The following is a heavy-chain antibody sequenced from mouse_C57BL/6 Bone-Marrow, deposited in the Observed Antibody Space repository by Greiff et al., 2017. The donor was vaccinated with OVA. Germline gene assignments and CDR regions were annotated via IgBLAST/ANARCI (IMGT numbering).Heavy chain of an antibody. D-gene: IGHD3-2*02. CDR3: ARKVVRQLRLGFAY. CDR2: IHPNSGST. Sequence: QVQLQQSGAELVKPGASVKLSCKASGYTFTSYWMHWVKQRPGQGLEWIGMIHPNSGSTNYNEKFKSKATLTVDQSSSTACMQISSLTSEDSAVYYCARKVVRQLRLGFAYWGQGTLVTVSA. J-gene: IGHJ3*01. CDR1: GYTFTSYW. V-gene: IGHV1-64*01.